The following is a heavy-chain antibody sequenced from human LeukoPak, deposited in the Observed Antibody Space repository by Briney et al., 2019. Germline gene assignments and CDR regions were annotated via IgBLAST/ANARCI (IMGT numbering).Heavy chain of an antibody. D-gene: IGHD6-19*01. J-gene: IGHJ3*02. CDR3: ARRRGSSGWSYDAFDI. V-gene: IGHV4-59*08. Sequence: SETLSLTCTVSGGSISSYYWSWIRQPPGKGLEWIGYIYYSGSTNYNPSLKSRVTISVDTSKNQFSLKLSSVTAADTAVYYCARRRGSSGWSYDAFDIWGQGTMVTVSS. CDR1: GGSISSYY. CDR2: IYYSGST.